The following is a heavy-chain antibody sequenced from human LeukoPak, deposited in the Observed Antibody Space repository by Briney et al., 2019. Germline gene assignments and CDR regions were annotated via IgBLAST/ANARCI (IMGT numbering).Heavy chain of an antibody. J-gene: IGHJ4*02. Sequence: PSETLSLTCTVSGGSISSGGYYWSWIRQHPGKGLEWIGYIYYSGSTYYNPSLESRVTISVDTSKNQFSLRLSSVTAADTAVYYCARGIQLWSGDFDYWGQGTLVTVSS. D-gene: IGHD5-18*01. CDR3: ARGIQLWSGDFDY. CDR1: GGSISSGGYY. CDR2: IYYSGST. V-gene: IGHV4-31*03.